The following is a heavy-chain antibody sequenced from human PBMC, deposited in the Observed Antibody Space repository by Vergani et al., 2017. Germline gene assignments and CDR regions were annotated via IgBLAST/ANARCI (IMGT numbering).Heavy chain of an antibody. D-gene: IGHD2-2*02. V-gene: IGHV3-48*01. CDR3: ARDRRYCSSTSCYTGRDY. CDR1: GFTFSSYS. Sequence: EVQLVESGGGLVQPGGSLRLSCAASGFTFSSYSMNWVRQAPGQGLEWVSYISSSSSTIYYADSVKGRFTISRDNAKNSLYLQMNSLRAEDTAVYYCARDRRYCSSTSCYTGRDYWGQGTLVTVSS. CDR2: ISSSSSTI. J-gene: IGHJ4*02.